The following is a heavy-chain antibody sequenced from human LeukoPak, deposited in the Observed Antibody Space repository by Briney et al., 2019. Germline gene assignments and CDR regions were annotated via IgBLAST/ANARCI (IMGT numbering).Heavy chain of an antibody. CDR3: TRQGSYFNY. V-gene: IGHV4-59*08. Sequence: PSDTLSLTCTVSGGSINNYYWSWIRQPPGKGLEWIGYIYYNGNTNYNPSLESRVTISVDTSKNQFSLNLSSVTAADTAMYYCTRQGSYFNYWGQGTLVTVSS. CDR1: GGSINNYY. D-gene: IGHD3-10*01. CDR2: IYYNGNT. J-gene: IGHJ4*02.